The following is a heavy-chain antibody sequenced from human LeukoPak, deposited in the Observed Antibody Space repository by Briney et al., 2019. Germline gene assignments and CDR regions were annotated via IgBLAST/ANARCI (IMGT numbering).Heavy chain of an antibody. CDR1: GFTFRNYV. CDR3: AREGYYDSGGPPTFYFDS. D-gene: IGHD3-10*01. J-gene: IGHJ4*02. CDR2: TSSDLKAN. Sequence: GGSLRLSRAASGFTFRNYVIHWVRQAPGKGPEWVAVTSSDLKANYYADSVKGRFTISRDNSRNTLYLQMKSLRPEDTAIYYCAREGYYDSGGPPTFYFDSWGQGTLVTVSS. V-gene: IGHV3-30*03.